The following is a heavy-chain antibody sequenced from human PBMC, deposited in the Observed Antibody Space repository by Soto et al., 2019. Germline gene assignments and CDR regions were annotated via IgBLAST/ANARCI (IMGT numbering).Heavy chain of an antibody. Sequence: SATLSLTCTVSGGSISSYYWSWIRQPPGKGLEWIGYIYYSGSTNYNPSLKSRVTISEDTSKNQFSLKLSSVTAADTAVYYCARGWWLDRTPYFDYWGQGTLVTVSS. D-gene: IGHD6-19*01. V-gene: IGHV4-59*01. CDR1: GGSISSYY. J-gene: IGHJ4*02. CDR2: IYYSGST. CDR3: ARGWWLDRTPYFDY.